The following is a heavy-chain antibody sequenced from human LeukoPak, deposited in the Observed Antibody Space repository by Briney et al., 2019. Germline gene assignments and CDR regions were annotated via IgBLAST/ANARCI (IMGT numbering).Heavy chain of an antibody. V-gene: IGHV3-23*01. CDR2: ISGSGGST. D-gene: IGHD3-16*02. J-gene: IGHJ5*02. CDR1: GFTFSSYA. Sequence: PGGSLRLSCAASGFTFSSYAMSWVRQAPGKGLEWVSAISGSGGSTYYADSVKGRFTISRDNSKNTLYLQMNSLRAEDTAVYYCAKVGTFGGVIVRANWFDPWGQGTLVTVSS. CDR3: AKVGTFGGVIVRANWFDP.